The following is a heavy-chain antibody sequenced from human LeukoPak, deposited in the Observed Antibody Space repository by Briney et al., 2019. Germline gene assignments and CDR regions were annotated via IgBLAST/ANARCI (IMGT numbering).Heavy chain of an antibody. D-gene: IGHD1-26*01. CDR1: GGSISSSGYY. J-gene: IGHJ4*02. CDR3: ARRSGSYIDY. CDR2: IYYSGST. V-gene: IGHV4-39*01. Sequence: SETLSLTCTVSGGSISSSGYYWGWIRQPPGKGLEWIGYIYYSGSTYYNPPLKSRVTISVDTSKNQFSLKLSSVTAADTAVYYCARRSGSYIDYWGQGTLVTVSS.